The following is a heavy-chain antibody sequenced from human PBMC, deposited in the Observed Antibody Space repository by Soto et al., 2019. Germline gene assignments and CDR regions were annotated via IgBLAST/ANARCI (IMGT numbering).Heavy chain of an antibody. V-gene: IGHV1-58*01. CDR3: AAAGRAATPALDY. CDR2: IVVGSGNT. J-gene: IGHJ4*02. Sequence: SVKVSCKASGFTFTSSAVQWVRQARGQRLEWIGWIVVGSGNTNYAQKFQERVTITRDMSTSTAYMELSSLRSEDTAVYYCAAAGRAATPALDYWGQGTLVTVSS. D-gene: IGHD2-2*02. CDR1: GFTFTSSA.